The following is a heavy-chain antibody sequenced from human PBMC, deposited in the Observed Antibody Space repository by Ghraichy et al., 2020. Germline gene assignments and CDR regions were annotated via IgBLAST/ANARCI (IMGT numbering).Heavy chain of an antibody. J-gene: IGHJ6*02. Sequence: SLRLSCAASGFTFDDYAMHWVRQAPGKGLEWVSGISWNSGSIGYADSVKGRFTISRDNAKKSLYLQMNSLRAEDTALYYCAKDMDDILTGYSGGMDVWGQGTTVTVSS. CDR2: ISWNSGSI. CDR1: GFTFDDYA. D-gene: IGHD3-9*01. CDR3: AKDMDDILTGYSGGMDV. V-gene: IGHV3-9*01.